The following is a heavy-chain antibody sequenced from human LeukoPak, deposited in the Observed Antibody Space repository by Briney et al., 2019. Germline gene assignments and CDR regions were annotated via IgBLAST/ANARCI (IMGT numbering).Heavy chain of an antibody. Sequence: SETLSLTCTVSGGSISSYYWSWIRQPAGKGLEWIGRIYTSGSTNYNPSLKSRVTMSVDTSKNQFSLKLSSVTAADTAVYYCARSLIAGATFDAFDIWGQGTMVTVSS. V-gene: IGHV4-4*07. CDR2: IYTSGST. CDR1: GGSISSYY. D-gene: IGHD1-26*01. CDR3: ARSLIAGATFDAFDI. J-gene: IGHJ3*02.